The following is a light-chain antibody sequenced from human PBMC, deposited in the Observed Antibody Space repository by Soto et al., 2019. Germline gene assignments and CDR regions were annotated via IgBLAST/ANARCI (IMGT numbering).Light chain of an antibody. CDR3: QQLNSYPRGT. CDR2: AAS. Sequence: IQLTQSPSSLSASVGDRVTITCRASQGISSYFAWYQQKPGKAPKLLINAASTLQSGGPSRFSGSGSGTDFTLTISSLQPEDFATYYCQQLNSYPRGTFGPGTKVDI. CDR1: QGISSY. V-gene: IGKV1-9*01. J-gene: IGKJ3*01.